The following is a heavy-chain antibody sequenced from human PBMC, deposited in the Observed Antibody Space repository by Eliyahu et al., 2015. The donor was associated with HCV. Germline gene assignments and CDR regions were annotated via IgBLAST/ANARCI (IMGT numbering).Heavy chain of an antibody. J-gene: IGHJ6*02. V-gene: IGHV3-21*01. CDR1: GFTFSXYS. CDR2: ISSSSSYI. CDR3: ARAFVNEVYYYGMDV. D-gene: IGHD3-16*02. Sequence: EVQLVESGGGLVKPGGSLRLSCAASGFTFSXYSMNWVRQAPGKGLEWVXSISSSSSYIYYADSVKGRFTISRDNAKNSLYLQMNSLRAEDTAVYYCARAFVNEVYYYGMDVWGQGTTVTVSS.